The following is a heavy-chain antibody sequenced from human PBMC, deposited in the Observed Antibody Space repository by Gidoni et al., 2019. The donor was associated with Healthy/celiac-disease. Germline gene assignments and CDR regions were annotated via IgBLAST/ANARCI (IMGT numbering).Heavy chain of an antibody. V-gene: IGHV3-20*01. CDR3: ARDWGEYCGGDCCPGY. Sequence: EVQLVESGGGVVRPGGSLGPPCAASGFTLVDHGMSWVRQAPGKGLEWVSGINWNGGSTGYADSVKGRFTISRDNAKNSLYLQMNSLRAEDTALYHCARDWGEYCGGDCCPGYWGQGTLVTVSS. CDR2: INWNGGST. CDR1: GFTLVDHG. J-gene: IGHJ4*02. D-gene: IGHD2-21*01.